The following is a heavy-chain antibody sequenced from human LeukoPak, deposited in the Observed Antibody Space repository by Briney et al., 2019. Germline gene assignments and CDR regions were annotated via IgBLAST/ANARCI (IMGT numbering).Heavy chain of an antibody. D-gene: IGHD5-18*01. CDR1: GYTFTSYA. Sequence: EASVKVSCKASGYTFTSYAMHWVRQAPGQRLEWMGWINAGNGNTKYSQKFQGRVTITRDTSASTAYMELSSLRSEDTAVYYCNIQLWTEDAFDIWGQGTMVTVSS. CDR3: NIQLWTEDAFDI. J-gene: IGHJ3*02. V-gene: IGHV1-3*01. CDR2: INAGNGNT.